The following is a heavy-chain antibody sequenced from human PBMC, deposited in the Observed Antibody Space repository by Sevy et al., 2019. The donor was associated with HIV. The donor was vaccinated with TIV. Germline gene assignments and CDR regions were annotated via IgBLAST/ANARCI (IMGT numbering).Heavy chain of an antibody. CDR2: IRSKAYGGTT. J-gene: IGHJ4*02. Sequence: GESLKISCTASGFTFGDYAMSWFRQAPGKGLEWVGFIRSKAYGGTTEYAASVKGRFTISRDDSKSIAYLQMNSLKTEDTAVYYCTRALGGNVDTAMVISDYWGQGTLVTVSS. V-gene: IGHV3-49*03. D-gene: IGHD5-18*01. CDR1: GFTFGDYA. CDR3: TRALGGNVDTAMVISDY.